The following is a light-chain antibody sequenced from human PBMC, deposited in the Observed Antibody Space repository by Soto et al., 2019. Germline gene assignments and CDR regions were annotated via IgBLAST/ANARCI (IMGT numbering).Light chain of an antibody. J-gene: IGKJ1*01. CDR1: QSVSSD. Sequence: EIGITPSPPTLSVSTGERASLSCRASQSVSSDLAWYHQKPGQAPRLLIYGASTRATGIPARFSGSGSGTEFTHSSNSLQSEDFAVYYYQQYNNWPRTFGQGTKGDIK. V-gene: IGKV3-15*01. CDR3: QQYNNWPRT. CDR2: GAS.